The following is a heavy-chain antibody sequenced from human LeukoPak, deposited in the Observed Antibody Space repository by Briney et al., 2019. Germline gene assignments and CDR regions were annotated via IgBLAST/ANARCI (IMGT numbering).Heavy chain of an antibody. Sequence: SETLSLTCAVYGGSFSGYYWSWIRQPPGKGLEWIGEINHSGSTNYNPSLKSRVTISVDTSKNQFSLTLSSVTAADTAVYYCARGYYYDSSGYYFFGRYYFDYWGQGTLVTVSS. CDR2: INHSGST. CDR1: GGSFSGYY. V-gene: IGHV4-34*01. J-gene: IGHJ4*02. CDR3: ARGYYYDSSGYYFFGRYYFDY. D-gene: IGHD3-22*01.